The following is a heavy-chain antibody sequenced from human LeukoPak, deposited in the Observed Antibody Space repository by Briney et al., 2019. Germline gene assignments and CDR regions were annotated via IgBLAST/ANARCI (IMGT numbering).Heavy chain of an antibody. Sequence: SETLSLTCTVSGDSISRYYWSWIRQSPVKGLEWIGSIYYSGGYTDYNPSLKSRVTISVDTSKNQISLKLTSVTAADTAVYYCARDSGERGSGSYLIAYWGQGTLVTVSS. CDR2: IYYSGGYT. J-gene: IGHJ4*02. CDR3: ARDSGERGSGSYLIAY. V-gene: IGHV4-59*01. D-gene: IGHD3-10*01. CDR1: GDSISRYY.